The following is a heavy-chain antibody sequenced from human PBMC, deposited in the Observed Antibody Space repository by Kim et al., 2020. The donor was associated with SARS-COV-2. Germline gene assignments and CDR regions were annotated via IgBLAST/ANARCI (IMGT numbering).Heavy chain of an antibody. D-gene: IGHD6-13*01. CDR1: EFTFSDYV. J-gene: IGHJ6*03. CDR2: ISGTSRYI. CDR3: ARDRSSSWARVTDYYYLES. Sequence: GGSLRLSCVASEFTFSDYVMSWVRQAPGKGLEWLSSISGTSRYIYYADSMKGRFTISRDNVRNSLYLQMNSLRAEDTAVYYCARDRSSSWARVTDYYYLESLYTGTTVSVFS. V-gene: IGHV3-21*01.